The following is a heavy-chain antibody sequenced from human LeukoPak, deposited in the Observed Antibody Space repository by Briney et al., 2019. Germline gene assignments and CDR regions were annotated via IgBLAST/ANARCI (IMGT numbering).Heavy chain of an antibody. CDR1: GGSISSGDYY. Sequence: PSETLSLTCTVSGGSISSGDYYWGWIRQPRGKGLEWIEYIHYSGSTFYNSYVKSRITISVEKTKNKLSLKLSSVTAADTAVYYCVAVVAATGGNNWGQGTLVTVSS. D-gene: IGHD2-15*01. CDR3: VAVVAATGGNN. CDR2: IHYSGST. V-gene: IGHV4-30-4*01. J-gene: IGHJ4*02.